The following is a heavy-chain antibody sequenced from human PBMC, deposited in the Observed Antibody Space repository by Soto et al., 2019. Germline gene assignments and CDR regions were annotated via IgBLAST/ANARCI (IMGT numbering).Heavy chain of an antibody. D-gene: IGHD6-19*01. CDR3: AKVLYSSGWFPPDY. J-gene: IGHJ4*02. CDR2: INSDGRST. V-gene: IGHV3-74*01. Sequence: EVQLVESGGGLVQPGGSLRLSCAASGFTFSSNWMHWVRQAPGKGLVWVSRINSDGRSTSYADSVKGRFTISRDNAKNTLYLQMNSLGAEDTAVYYCAKVLYSSGWFPPDYWGQGTLVTVSS. CDR1: GFTFSSNW.